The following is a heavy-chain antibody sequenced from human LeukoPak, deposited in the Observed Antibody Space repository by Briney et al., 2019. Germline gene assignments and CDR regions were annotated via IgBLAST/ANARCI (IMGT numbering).Heavy chain of an antibody. D-gene: IGHD3-3*01. Sequence: GGSLRLSCAASGFTFSSYAMSWVRQAPGKGLEWVSAISGSGGSTYYADSVKGRFTISRDNSKNTLYLQMNSLRAEDTAVYYFAKGGSYDFWSGAAYYFDYWGQGTLVTVSS. CDR2: ISGSGGST. V-gene: IGHV3-23*01. CDR1: GFTFSSYA. CDR3: AKGGSYDFWSGAAYYFDY. J-gene: IGHJ4*02.